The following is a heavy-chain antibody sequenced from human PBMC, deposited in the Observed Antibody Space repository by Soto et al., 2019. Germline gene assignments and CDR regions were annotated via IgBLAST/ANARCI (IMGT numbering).Heavy chain of an antibody. CDR3: ARGRYGDY. CDR1: GYTFTSYG. V-gene: IGHV1-18*01. CDR2: VSAHNGNT. J-gene: IGHJ4*02. Sequence: QVHLVQSGAEVKKPGASVKVSCKGSGYTFTSYGITWVRQAPGQGLEWMGWVSAHNGNTDYAQKLQGRVTVTRYTSTNTAYMELRSLRSDDTAVYYCARGRYGDYWGQGALVTVS. D-gene: IGHD1-1*01.